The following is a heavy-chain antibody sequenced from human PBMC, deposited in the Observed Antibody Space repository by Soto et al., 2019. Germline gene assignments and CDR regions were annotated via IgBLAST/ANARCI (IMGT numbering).Heavy chain of an antibody. J-gene: IGHJ4*02. D-gene: IGHD2-15*01. CDR3: ARDYGSCYSGFDS. Sequence: QVQLVESGGGLVKPGGSLRLSCAASGFTFSDYFMTWIRQAPGKGLEWVSYISSSGTTIFYAYSVLGRFTISRDNAKKSLYLEINSLRAEDTAVYYCARDYGSCYSGFDSWGQGTLVTVSS. V-gene: IGHV3-11*01. CDR1: GFTFSDYF. CDR2: ISSSGTTI.